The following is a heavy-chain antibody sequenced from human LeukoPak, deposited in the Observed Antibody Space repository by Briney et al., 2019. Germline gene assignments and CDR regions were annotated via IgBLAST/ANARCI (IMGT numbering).Heavy chain of an antibody. J-gene: IGHJ3*02. CDR2: ISGSDNNT. V-gene: IGHV3-23*01. Sequence: PGGSLRLSCAASGFTFSSYAMSWVRQAPGKGLEWVSGISGSDNNTYYPDSVKGRFTISRDNSKNTLYLQMNSLRAEDTAVYYCAMYDFWSGYYRLDAFDIWGQGTMVTVSS. CDR3: AMYDFWSGYYRLDAFDI. D-gene: IGHD3-3*01. CDR1: GFTFSSYA.